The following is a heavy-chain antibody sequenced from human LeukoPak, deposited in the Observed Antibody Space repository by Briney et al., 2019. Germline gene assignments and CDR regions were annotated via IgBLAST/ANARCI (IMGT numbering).Heavy chain of an antibody. V-gene: IGHV4-34*01. Sequence: PSETLSLTCAVYGGSFSGYYWSWIRQPPGKGLEWIGEINHSGSTNYNPSLKSRVTISVDTSKNQFSLKLSSVTAADTVVYYCARYIVVVPAAYAFDIWGQGTMVTVSS. CDR1: GGSFSGYY. CDR3: ARYIVVVPAAYAFDI. J-gene: IGHJ3*02. CDR2: INHSGST. D-gene: IGHD2-2*01.